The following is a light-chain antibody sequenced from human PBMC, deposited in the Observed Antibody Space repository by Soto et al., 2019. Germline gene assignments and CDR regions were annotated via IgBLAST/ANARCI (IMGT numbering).Light chain of an antibody. V-gene: IGLV2-14*01. CDR1: SSDVGGYNF. CDR3: SSYRTSSTWV. Sequence: QSALTQPASVSGSPGQSITISCTGTSSDVGGYNFVSWYQQHPGKALKLMIFEVSNRPSGVSNRFSASKSGNTASLTISGLQPEDEADYYCSSYRTSSTWVFGGGTQLTVL. CDR2: EVS. J-gene: IGLJ3*02.